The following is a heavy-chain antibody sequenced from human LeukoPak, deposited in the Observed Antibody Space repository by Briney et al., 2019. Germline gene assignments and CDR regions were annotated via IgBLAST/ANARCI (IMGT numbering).Heavy chain of an antibody. D-gene: IGHD1-1*01. CDR2: ISYDGSNK. Sequence: GGSLRLSRAASGFTFSSYAMHWVRQAPGKGLEWVAVISYDGSNKYYADSVKGRFTISRDNSKNTLYLQMNSLRAEDTAVYYCARDVIVRLERHRMGYWGQGTLVTVTS. CDR3: ARDVIVRLERHRMGY. V-gene: IGHV3-30*04. J-gene: IGHJ4*02. CDR1: GFTFSSYA.